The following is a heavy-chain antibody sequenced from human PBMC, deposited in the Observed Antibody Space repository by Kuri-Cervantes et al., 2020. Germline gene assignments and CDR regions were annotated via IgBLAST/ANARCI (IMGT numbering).Heavy chain of an antibody. CDR2: INHYGST. V-gene: IGHV4-34*01. CDR3: ARDKDSHFDY. Sequence: SETLSLTCAVYGGSFSGDYWSWIRRPPGKGLEWIGEINHYGSTNYNPSLKSRVTISVDTSKNQFSLKLSSVTAADTAVYYCARDKDSHFDYWGQGTLVTVSS. J-gene: IGHJ4*02. CDR1: GGSFSGDY. D-gene: IGHD3-22*01.